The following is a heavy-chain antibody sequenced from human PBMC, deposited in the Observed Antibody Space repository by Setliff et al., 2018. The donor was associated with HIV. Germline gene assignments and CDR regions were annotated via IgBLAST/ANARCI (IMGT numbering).Heavy chain of an antibody. V-gene: IGHV1-24*01. Sequence: ASVKVSCKIYGYTLSELSMHWVRQAPGKGLEWMGYFDPQDGETVYAQKFQGRVTMTEDTSTDTAYMEMSGLRSEDTAVYYCARGRFLEWLLIGFDSWGQGTLVTVSS. CDR3: ARGRFLEWLLIGFDS. CDR1: GYTLSELS. J-gene: IGHJ4*02. CDR2: FDPQDGET. D-gene: IGHD3-3*01.